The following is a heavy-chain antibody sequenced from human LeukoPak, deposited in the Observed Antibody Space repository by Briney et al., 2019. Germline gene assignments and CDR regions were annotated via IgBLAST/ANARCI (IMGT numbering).Heavy chain of an antibody. V-gene: IGHV3-23*01. J-gene: IGHJ4*02. Sequence: GGSLRLSCAASGFSFANSVISWIRQAPGKGPEWVSAISGSGDRTDYADSVKGRFTISRDNSKNTLYLQMNSLRAEDTAVYYCARGDIIAAAGKGLPGYYFDYWGQGTLVTVSS. CDR1: GFSFANSV. CDR2: ISGSGDRT. D-gene: IGHD6-13*01. CDR3: ARGDIIAAAGKGLPGYYFDY.